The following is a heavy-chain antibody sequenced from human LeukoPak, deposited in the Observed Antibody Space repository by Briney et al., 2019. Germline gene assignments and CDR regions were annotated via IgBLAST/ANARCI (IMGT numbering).Heavy chain of an antibody. J-gene: IGHJ6*03. V-gene: IGHV4-59*01. CDR2: IYYSGYT. CDR1: GGSIISYY. D-gene: IGHD3-16*01. CDR3: ARETSQKGAHYMDV. Sequence: SEPLSLTCTVSGGSIISYYWSWIRQPPGKGLKWIGNIYYSGYTTYSPSLRSRVTISVDTSKNQFSLQLSSVTAADTAVYYCARETSQKGAHYMDVWGKGTTITISS.